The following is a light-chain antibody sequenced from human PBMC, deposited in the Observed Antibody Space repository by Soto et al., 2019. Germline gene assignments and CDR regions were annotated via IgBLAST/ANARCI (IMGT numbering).Light chain of an antibody. CDR2: AAS. CDR3: LQHNSYPIT. Sequence: DIQMTHSPSSLSASVVYRVTITFRASQGIRNDLGLYQRKPGKAPKRLIYAASSLQSGVPSRFSGSGSGTEFTLTISSLQPEDFATYFCLQHNSYPITFGQGTRLEIK. V-gene: IGKV1-17*01. J-gene: IGKJ5*01. CDR1: QGIRND.